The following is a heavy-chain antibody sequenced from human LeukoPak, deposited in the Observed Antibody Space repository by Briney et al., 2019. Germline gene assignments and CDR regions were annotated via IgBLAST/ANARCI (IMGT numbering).Heavy chain of an antibody. Sequence: GASVKVPCKTSGGTFRYYAIGWVRQAPGHGLEWMGGLIPMFGTTNYAQQFQGRVTITADESTTTSYMELSRLRFEDTAVYFCARVAAGTTFMDNWFDPWGQGTLVTVSS. J-gene: IGHJ5*02. CDR2: LIPMFGTT. D-gene: IGHD1-7*01. CDR3: ARVAAGTTFMDNWFDP. CDR1: GGTFRYYA. V-gene: IGHV1-69*13.